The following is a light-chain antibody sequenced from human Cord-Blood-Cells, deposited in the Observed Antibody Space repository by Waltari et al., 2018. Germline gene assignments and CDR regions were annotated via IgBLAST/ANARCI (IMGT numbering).Light chain of an antibody. CDR1: QSVLYTSNNKNY. J-gene: IGKJ4*01. CDR2: WAS. Sequence: VPRDERATSNGKTSQSVLYTSNNKNYLAWYQQKPGQPPKLLIYWASTRESGVPDRFSGSGSGTDFTLTISSLQAEDVAVYYCQQYYSTPLTFGGGTKVEIK. CDR3: QQYYSTPLT. V-gene: IGKV4-1*01.